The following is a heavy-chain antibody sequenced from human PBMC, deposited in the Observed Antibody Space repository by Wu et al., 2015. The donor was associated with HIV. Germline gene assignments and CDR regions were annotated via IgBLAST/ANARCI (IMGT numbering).Heavy chain of an antibody. CDR1: GYIFTGHY. J-gene: IGHJ3*01. CDR2: INPDSGGT. V-gene: IGHV1-2*02. CDR3: ARVFVVVPAGFSGEINCFCIS. Sequence: QVQLVQSGAEVKKPGASVKVSCKASGYIFTGHYINWVRQAPGQGLEWMGWINPDSGGTKYAERFQGRVTMTSDTSISTTYMELSALQSDDTAIYYCARVFVVVPAGFSGEINCFCISGGQGTLVAVXS. D-gene: IGHD2-2*01.